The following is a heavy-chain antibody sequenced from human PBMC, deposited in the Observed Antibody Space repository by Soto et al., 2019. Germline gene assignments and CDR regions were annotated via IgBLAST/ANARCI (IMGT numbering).Heavy chain of an antibody. J-gene: IGHJ4*02. CDR1: GGTFSSYT. Sequence: SVKVSCKASGGTFSSYTISWVRQAPGQGLEWMGRIIPILGIANYAQKFQGRVTITADKSTSTAYMELSSLRSEDTAVYYCARGANSSPHDYWGQGTLVTVSS. CDR3: ARGANSSPHDY. CDR2: IIPILGIA. V-gene: IGHV1-69*02. D-gene: IGHD6-13*01.